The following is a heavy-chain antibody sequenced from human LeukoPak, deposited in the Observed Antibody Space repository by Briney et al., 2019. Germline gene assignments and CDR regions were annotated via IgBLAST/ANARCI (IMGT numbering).Heavy chain of an antibody. V-gene: IGHV1-69*06. CDR2: IIPIFGTA. J-gene: IGHJ5*02. CDR1: GGTFSSYA. CDR3: AREVVAARGGRWFDP. Sequence: SVKVSCKASGGTFSSYAISWVRQAPGQGLEWMGGIIPIFGTANYAQKFQGRVTITAGKSTSTAYMELSSLRSEDTAVYYCAREVVAARGGRWFDPWGQGTLVTVSS. D-gene: IGHD2-15*01.